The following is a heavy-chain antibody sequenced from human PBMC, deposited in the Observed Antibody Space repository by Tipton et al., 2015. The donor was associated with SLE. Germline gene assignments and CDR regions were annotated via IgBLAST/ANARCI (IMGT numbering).Heavy chain of an antibody. J-gene: IGHJ3*02. D-gene: IGHD5-12*01. V-gene: IGHV4-34*01. CDR2: INHSGST. CDR1: GGSFSGYY. Sequence: LRLSCAVYGGSFSGYYWSWIRQPPGKGLEWIGEINHSGSTNYNPSLKSRVTISVDTSKNQFSLKLSSVTAADTAVYYCARDLSGYNLGAFDIWGQGTMVTVSS. CDR3: ARDLSGYNLGAFDI.